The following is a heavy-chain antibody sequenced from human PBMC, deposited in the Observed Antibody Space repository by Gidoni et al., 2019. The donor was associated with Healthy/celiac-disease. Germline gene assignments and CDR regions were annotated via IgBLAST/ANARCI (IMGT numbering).Heavy chain of an antibody. D-gene: IGHD2-15*01. CDR2: ISSISSYI. Sequence: EAQLVESGGGTVKLGGSLRLCGADSGVTSSSYSMHWVSQAPGKGLEWVSSISSISSYIYYADSVNGRFTISRDNAKNSLYLQMSSLRAEDTAVYYCARSRGVAATPFQHWGQGTLVTVSS. J-gene: IGHJ1*01. V-gene: IGHV3-21*01. CDR3: ARSRGVAATPFQH. CDR1: GVTSSSYS.